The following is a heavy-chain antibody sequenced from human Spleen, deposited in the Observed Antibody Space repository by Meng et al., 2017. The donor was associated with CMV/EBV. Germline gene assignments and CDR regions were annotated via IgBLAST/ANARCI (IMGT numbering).Heavy chain of an antibody. Sequence: CNASGGPFSSYTISWVRQAPGQGLEWMGRIIPILGIANYAQKFQGRVTITADKSTSTAYMELSSLRSEDTAVYYCAREGIAAPFDPWGQGTLVTVSS. J-gene: IGHJ5*02. V-gene: IGHV1-69*02. CDR2: IIPILGIA. CDR1: GGPFSSYT. CDR3: AREGIAAPFDP. D-gene: IGHD6-13*01.